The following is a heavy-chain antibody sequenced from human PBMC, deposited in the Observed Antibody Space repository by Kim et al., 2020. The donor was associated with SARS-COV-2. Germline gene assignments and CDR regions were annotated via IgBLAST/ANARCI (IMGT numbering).Heavy chain of an antibody. Sequence: GGSLRLSCAASGFIFSSYGLHWVRQAPGKGLEWVAVISEDGSNKYYADSVKGRFTISRDNSKNTLSLQMNSLRPEDTAVYYCAIGVRCTSTRFFFYYGMDVWGQGTTVIVSS. CDR2: ISEDGSNK. J-gene: IGHJ6*02. V-gene: IGHV3-30*03. D-gene: IGHD2-2*01. CDR1: GFIFSSYG. CDR3: AIGVRCTSTRFFFYYGMDV.